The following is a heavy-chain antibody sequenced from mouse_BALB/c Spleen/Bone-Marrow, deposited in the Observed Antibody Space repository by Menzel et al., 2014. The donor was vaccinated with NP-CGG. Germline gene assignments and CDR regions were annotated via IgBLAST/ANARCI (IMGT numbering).Heavy chain of an antibody. V-gene: IGHV2-9*02. CDR1: GLSLTSYG. CDR3: ARDYDYSAWFAY. J-gene: IGHJ3*01. D-gene: IGHD2-4*01. Sequence: VQLVESGPGLVAPSQSLSITCTVSGLSLTSYGVHWVRQPPGKGLEWLGVIWAGGSTNYNSALMSRLSISKDNSKSQVFLKMNSQQTDDTAMYYCARDYDYSAWFAYWGQGTLVTVSA. CDR2: IWAGGST.